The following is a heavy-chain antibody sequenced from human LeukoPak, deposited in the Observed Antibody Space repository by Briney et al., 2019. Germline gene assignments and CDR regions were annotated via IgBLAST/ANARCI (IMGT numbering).Heavy chain of an antibody. V-gene: IGHV3-66*02. J-gene: IGHJ4*02. D-gene: IGHD3-22*01. CDR2: IYSGGST. CDR1: GFAFSSYA. Sequence: GGSLRLSCAASGFAFSSYAMSWVRQAPGKGLEWVSVIYSGGSTYYADSVKGRFTISRDNSKNTLYLQMNSLRAEDTAVYYCARDYYDSSGAGSLWGQGTLVTVSS. CDR3: ARDYYDSSGAGSL.